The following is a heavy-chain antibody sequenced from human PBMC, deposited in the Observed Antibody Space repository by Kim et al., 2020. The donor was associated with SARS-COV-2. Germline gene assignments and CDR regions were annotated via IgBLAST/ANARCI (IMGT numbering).Heavy chain of an antibody. Sequence: SGPTLVKPTQTLTLTCTFSGFSLSTSGMCVSWIRQPPGKALEWLALIDWDDDKYYSTSLKTRLTISKDTSKNQVVLTMTNMDPVDTATYYCARITCPNWNYSYYYYGMDVWGQGTTVTVSS. D-gene: IGHD1-7*01. CDR2: IDWDDDK. CDR1: GFSLSTSGMC. J-gene: IGHJ6*02. CDR3: ARITCPNWNYSYYYYGMDV. V-gene: IGHV2-70*01.